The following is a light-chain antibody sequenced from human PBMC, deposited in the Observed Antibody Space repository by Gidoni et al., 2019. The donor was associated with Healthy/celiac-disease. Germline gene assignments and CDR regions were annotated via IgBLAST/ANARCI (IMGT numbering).Light chain of an antibody. CDR2: DVS. J-gene: IGLJ2*01. Sequence: QSALTQPASVSGSPRQSITISCTGTSSDVGGYNYVSWYQQHPGKAPKLMIYDVSNRPSGVSNRFSGSKAGNTASLTISGLQADDDADYYCSSYTSSSFVVFGGGTKLTVL. CDR1: SSDVGGYNY. V-gene: IGLV2-14*03. CDR3: SSYTSSSFVV.